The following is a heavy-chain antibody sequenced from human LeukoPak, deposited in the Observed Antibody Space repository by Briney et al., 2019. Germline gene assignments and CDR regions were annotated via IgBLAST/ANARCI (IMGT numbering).Heavy chain of an antibody. Sequence: GESLKISCKGSGYSINNYWIGWVRQMPGKGLEWMGIIYPADSDIRYSPSFQGQVTISADKSISTAYLQWSSLKASDTAMYYCARQEYCSGGGCYTWFDPWGQGTLVTVSS. CDR2: IYPADSDI. V-gene: IGHV5-51*01. D-gene: IGHD2-15*01. J-gene: IGHJ5*02. CDR3: ARQEYCSGGGCYTWFDP. CDR1: GYSINNYW.